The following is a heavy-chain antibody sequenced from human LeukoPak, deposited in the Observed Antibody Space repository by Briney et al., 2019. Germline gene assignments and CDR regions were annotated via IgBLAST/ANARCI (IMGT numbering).Heavy chain of an antibody. CDR3: ARNSHIVVVTVVKGGFDP. D-gene: IGHD2-21*02. J-gene: IGHJ5*02. Sequence: GGSLRLSCAASEFTFSNYGMHWVRQAPGKGLEWVANIKQDGSEKYYVDSVKGRFTISRDNAKNSLYLQMNSLRAEDTAVYYCARNSHIVVVTVVKGGFDPWGQGTLVTVSS. CDR1: EFTFSNYG. CDR2: IKQDGSEK. V-gene: IGHV3-7*03.